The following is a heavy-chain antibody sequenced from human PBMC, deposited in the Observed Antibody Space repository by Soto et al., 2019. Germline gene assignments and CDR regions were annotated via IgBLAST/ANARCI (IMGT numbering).Heavy chain of an antibody. Sequence: EVQLVESGGGLVQPGRSLRLSCAASGFTFDDYAMHWVRQAPGKGLEWVSGISWNSGSIGYADSVKGRFTISRDNTKNSLYLQMNSLRAEDTALYYCAKDLYGDYGGVDYWGQGTLVTVSS. D-gene: IGHD4-17*01. CDR3: AKDLYGDYGGVDY. V-gene: IGHV3-9*01. CDR1: GFTFDDYA. J-gene: IGHJ4*02. CDR2: ISWNSGSI.